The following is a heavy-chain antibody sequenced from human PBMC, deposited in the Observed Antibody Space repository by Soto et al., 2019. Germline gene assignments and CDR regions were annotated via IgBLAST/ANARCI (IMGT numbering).Heavy chain of an antibody. CDR2: IHPSGST. CDR3: ARGRDEYKLGNV. Sequence: QVQLQQWGAGLLKPSETLSLTCAVSGGSLSDYYWPWNRQSPGKGLEWIGEIHPSGSTYYNPSLRSRVTISVDTSKNQFSLKLTSLTAADTAIYYCARGRDEYKLGNVWGHGTTVTVSS. D-gene: IGHD1-1*01. CDR1: GGSLSDYY. V-gene: IGHV4-34*01. J-gene: IGHJ6*02.